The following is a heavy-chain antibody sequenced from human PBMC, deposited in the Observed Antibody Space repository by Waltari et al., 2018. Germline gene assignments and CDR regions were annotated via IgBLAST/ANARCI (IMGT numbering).Heavy chain of an antibody. V-gene: IGHV3-74*01. CDR3: ARDTPGDGIDY. CDR1: GFTFSHYW. Sequence: EVQLVESGGGLVQPGGSVILSCAASGFTFSHYWMHWVRQVPGKGLIWVSHANSDGSSPTYADSVKGRFTISRDNAKNTLYLQMNSLRAEDTAIYYCARDTPGDGIDYWGQGILVTVSS. J-gene: IGHJ4*02. D-gene: IGHD7-27*01. CDR2: ANSDGSSP.